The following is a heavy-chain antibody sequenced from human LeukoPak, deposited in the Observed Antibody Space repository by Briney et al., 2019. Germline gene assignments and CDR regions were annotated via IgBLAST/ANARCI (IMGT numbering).Heavy chain of an antibody. CDR1: GFTFSNHA. D-gene: IGHD1-26*01. Sequence: GGSLRLSCAASGFTFSNHAMSWVRQAPGKGLEWVSRISSSGSSTFFADHVKGRFTISRDNAKNSLYLQMTTLQAEDTAVYYCARRSPGTSSLFYYYMDVWGKGTTVTVSS. CDR2: ISSSGSST. CDR3: ARRSPGTSSLFYYYMDV. V-gene: IGHV3-23*01. J-gene: IGHJ6*03.